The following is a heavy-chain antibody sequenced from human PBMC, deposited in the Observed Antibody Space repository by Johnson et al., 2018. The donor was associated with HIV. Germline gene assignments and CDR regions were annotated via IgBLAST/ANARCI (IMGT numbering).Heavy chain of an antibody. D-gene: IGHD3-3*01. V-gene: IGHV3-66*01. CDR2: IYSGDST. J-gene: IGHJ3*02. Sequence: VQLVESGGGLVQPGGSLRLSCAASGFTVSSNYMSWVRQAPGKGLEWVSVIYSGDSTYYADSVKGRFTISRDNSKNTLYLQMNSLRAEDTAVYYGARGYTIGAFDMWGQGTMVTVSS. CDR1: GFTVSSNY. CDR3: ARGYTIGAFDM.